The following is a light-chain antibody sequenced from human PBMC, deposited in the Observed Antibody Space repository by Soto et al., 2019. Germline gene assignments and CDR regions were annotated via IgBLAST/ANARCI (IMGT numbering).Light chain of an antibody. V-gene: IGKV3-11*01. J-gene: IGKJ3*01. CDR2: DAS. CDR1: QSVSSS. Sequence: EIVLTQSPATLSLSPGERATLSCRASQSVSSSLAWYQQKPGQSPRLVIYDASKRATGIPARFSGSGSGTDFTLTISSREPEDFAVYYWQQRSNWPPTFGPGTKVDIK. CDR3: QQRSNWPPT.